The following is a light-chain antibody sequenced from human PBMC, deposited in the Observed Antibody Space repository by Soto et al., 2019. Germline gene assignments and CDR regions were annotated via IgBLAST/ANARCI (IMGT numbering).Light chain of an antibody. CDR3: QQYYSSPRT. V-gene: IGKV4-1*01. J-gene: IGKJ1*01. Sequence: TVTTQSPESLAVSMGDRATINCKSSQAVLYSSNNMNCLAWYQQKPGQPPKLLIYWASTRESGVPDRFSGSGSGTDFTLTISSLQAEDVAVYYCQQYYSSPRTFGQGTKVDI. CDR1: QAVLYSSNNMNC. CDR2: WAS.